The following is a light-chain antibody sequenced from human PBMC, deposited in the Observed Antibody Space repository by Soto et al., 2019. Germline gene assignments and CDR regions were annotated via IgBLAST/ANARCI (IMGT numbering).Light chain of an antibody. CDR1: QTVGSNF. Sequence: EIVLTQSPGTLSLSPGEGATLSCRASQTVGSNFLAWYQQKPGQAPRLLIYDASIRATGIPDRFSGSGSGTDFTLTIRRLVPEDFAMYSCQQYADFPYTFGQGTNQEIK. CDR3: QQYADFPYT. V-gene: IGKV3-20*01. CDR2: DAS. J-gene: IGKJ2*01.